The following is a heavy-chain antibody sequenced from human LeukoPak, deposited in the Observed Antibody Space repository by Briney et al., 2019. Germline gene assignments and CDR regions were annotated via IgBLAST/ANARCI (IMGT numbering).Heavy chain of an antibody. CDR2: IYYSGST. D-gene: IGHD3-10*01. CDR1: GFTLTNAW. J-gene: IGHJ5*02. V-gene: IGHV4-59*01. Sequence: GSLRLSCAASGFTLTNAWMNWVRQPPGKGLEWIGYIYYSGSTNYNPSLKSRVTISVDTSKNQFSLKLSSVTAADTAVYYCASMVRGVIKRTNWFDPWGQGTLVTVSS. CDR3: ASMVRGVIKRTNWFDP.